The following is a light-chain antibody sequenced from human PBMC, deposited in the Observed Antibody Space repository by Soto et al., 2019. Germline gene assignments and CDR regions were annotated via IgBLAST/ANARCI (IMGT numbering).Light chain of an antibody. J-gene: IGLJ2*01. CDR3: FLLYTGRI. CDR1: TGAVTSGHY. V-gene: IGLV7-46*01. Sequence: AVVTQEPSLTVSPGGTVTLTCGSSTGAVTSGHYPYWFQQKPGQAPRTLIYDTDNRHSWTPARFSGSLLGGKAALTLSGGQPGGGPDFFRFLLYTGRIFGGGTQLTVL. CDR2: DTD.